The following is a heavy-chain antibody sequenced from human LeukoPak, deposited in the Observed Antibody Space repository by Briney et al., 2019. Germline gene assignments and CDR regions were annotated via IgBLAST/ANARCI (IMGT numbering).Heavy chain of an antibody. CDR2: INSDGSST. Sequence: GGSLRLSCAASGFTFSSYWMHWVRQAPGKGLVWVSRINSDGSSTKYADSVKGRFTISRDNAKNSLYLQMNSLRAEDTAVYYCAELGITMIGGVWGKGTTVTISS. CDR3: AELGITMIGGV. J-gene: IGHJ6*04. CDR1: GFTFSSYW. V-gene: IGHV3-74*03. D-gene: IGHD3-10*02.